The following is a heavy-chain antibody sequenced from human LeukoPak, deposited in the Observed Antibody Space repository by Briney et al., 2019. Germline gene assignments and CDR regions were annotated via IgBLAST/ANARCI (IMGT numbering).Heavy chain of an antibody. CDR1: GGSFSGDF. CDR2: INHSGST. CDR3: ARVSGQFYFYYYMDV. J-gene: IGHJ6*03. V-gene: IGHV4-34*01. D-gene: IGHD6-19*01. Sequence: PSETLSLTCAVYGGSFSGDFWSWIRQSPGKGLERIGEINHSGSTNYNPSLKSRVTISVDTSKNQFSLKLSSVTAADTVVYYCARVSGQFYFYYYMDVWGKGTTVTISS.